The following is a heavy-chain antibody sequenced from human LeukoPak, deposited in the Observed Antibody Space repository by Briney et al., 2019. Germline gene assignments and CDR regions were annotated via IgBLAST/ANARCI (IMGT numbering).Heavy chain of an antibody. V-gene: IGHV3-30*18. CDR1: GFTFSSYG. CDR3: AKEGVAAAGLDD. J-gene: IGHJ4*02. CDR2: ISYDGSNK. Sequence: GGSLRLSCAASGFTFSSYGMHWVRQAPGKGREWVAVISYDGSNKYYGDSVKGRFTISRDNSKNTLYVQMDSLRAEDTAVYNCAKEGVAAAGLDDWGQGTLVTVSS. D-gene: IGHD6-13*01.